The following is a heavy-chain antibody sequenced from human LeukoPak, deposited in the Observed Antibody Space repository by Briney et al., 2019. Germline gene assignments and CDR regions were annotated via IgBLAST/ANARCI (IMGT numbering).Heavy chain of an antibody. CDR3: ARDTYVVVPAATSYLFDP. CDR2: IIPILGTA. Sequence: SVKVSCKASGGTFSSYTISWVRQAPGQGLEWMGRIIPILGTANYAQKFQGRVTITAEKSTSTAYMELSSLRSEDTAVYYCARDTYVVVPAATSYLFDPWGQGTLVTVSS. CDR1: GGTFSSYT. D-gene: IGHD2-2*01. J-gene: IGHJ5*02. V-gene: IGHV1-69*08.